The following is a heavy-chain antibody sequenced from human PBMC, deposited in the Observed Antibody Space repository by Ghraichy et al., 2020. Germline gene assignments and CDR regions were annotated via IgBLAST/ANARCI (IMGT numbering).Heavy chain of an antibody. Sequence: SETLSLTCTVSGGTISSGSGGYYWTWNRQHPGKGLEYIGHIYYSGSTHYNPSLESRLTISVDTSKTHLSLKLRSVTAADTAVYFCARDAHYPGAFDIWGQGTMVTVSS. CDR2: IYYSGST. CDR3: ARDAHYPGAFDI. J-gene: IGHJ3*02. CDR1: GGTISSGSGGYY. V-gene: IGHV4-31*03. D-gene: IGHD1-26*01.